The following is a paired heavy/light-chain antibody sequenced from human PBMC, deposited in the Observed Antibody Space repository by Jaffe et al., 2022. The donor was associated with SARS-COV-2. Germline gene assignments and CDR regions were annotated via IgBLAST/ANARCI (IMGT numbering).Heavy chain of an antibody. Sequence: QAQLVQSGAEVKKPGASVRVSCRASGYTWSTFYFTWVRQAPGQGLEWMGWISTYNYATVYPQKFQGRVTMTTETSTSTAYMELRSLSSDDTAVYYCATSFDFFGSRASGMDVWGQGTPVTVSS. CDR2: ISTYNYAT. V-gene: IGHV1-18*01. CDR3: ATSFDFFGSRASGMDV. CDR1: GYTWSTFY. D-gene: IGHD3-3*01. J-gene: IGHJ6*02.
Light chain of an antibody. CDR2: SAS. J-gene: IGKJ2*01. Sequence: EIVLTQSPGTLSLSPGERATLSCRASQSVRSNFLAWYQHKRGQAPRLLISSASRRATGIPDRFTGSASGSDFTLTITRVEPEDFAMYYCQQFADSPYTFGQGTKLEFK. CDR1: QSVRSNF. V-gene: IGKV3-20*01. CDR3: QQFADSPYT.